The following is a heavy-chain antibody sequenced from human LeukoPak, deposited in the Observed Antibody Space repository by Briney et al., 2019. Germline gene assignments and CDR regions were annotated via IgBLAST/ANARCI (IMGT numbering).Heavy chain of an antibody. D-gene: IGHD5-12*01. V-gene: IGHV1-18*04. CDR1: GYTCSNYG. J-gene: IGHJ6*03. CDR2: ISRFSGHT. CDR3: ARAWLRRKYYYYMDV. Sequence: ASVKVSCEPSGYTCSNYGRSWLRQAPGHVLEWMGWISRFSGHTKYSQKSQGRVTMTTDTSTSTAYMEVRSLRSDDTAVYYCARAWLRRKYYYYMDVWGKGTTVTVSS.